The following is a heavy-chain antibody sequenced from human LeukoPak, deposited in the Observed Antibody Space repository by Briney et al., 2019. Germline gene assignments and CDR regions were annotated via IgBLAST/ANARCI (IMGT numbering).Heavy chain of an antibody. CDR2: GLYSGTT. J-gene: IGHJ4*02. CDR3: VRQQSSSWDSIDF. V-gene: IGHV4-39*01. D-gene: IGHD6-19*01. Sequence: SETLSLTCSVSGASMNNNNYYWGWIRQPPGKGLEWIGSGLYSGTTYSNPSLQSRVAISIGSSRSQVSLQVTSVTAADTAIYYCVRQQSSSWDSIDFWGQGTLVTVSS. CDR1: GASMNNNNYY.